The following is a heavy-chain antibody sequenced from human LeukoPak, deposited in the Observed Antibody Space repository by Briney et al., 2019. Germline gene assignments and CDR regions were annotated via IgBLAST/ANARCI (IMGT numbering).Heavy chain of an antibody. J-gene: IGHJ4*02. CDR1: GFTFTSFA. CDR2: ISRTGVAT. Sequence: GGSLRLSCAASGFTFTSFAMAWVRQAPGKGLEWVSTISRTGVATYYANSAKGRFTISRDNAKSSMWLQMSSLRAEDTAVYYCGRDQTPFYWGQGSLVTVSS. V-gene: IGHV3-23*01. CDR3: GRDQTPFY. D-gene: IGHD2-15*01.